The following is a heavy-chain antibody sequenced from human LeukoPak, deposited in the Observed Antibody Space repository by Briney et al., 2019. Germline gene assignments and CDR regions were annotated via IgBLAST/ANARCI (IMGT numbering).Heavy chain of an antibody. CDR3: ARVGRYFDWLLPFDD. CDR1: GVSICSSSYY. J-gene: IGHJ4*02. Sequence: PSETLSLTCTVSGVSICSSSYYWGWLRQPPRPGLEWDGSIYYIGSTYYNPSLTSRVTISVDTSKNPFSLKLSSVTAADTAVYYCARVGRYFDWLLPFDDWGQGTLVTVSS. V-gene: IGHV4-39*01. CDR2: IYYIGST. D-gene: IGHD3-9*01.